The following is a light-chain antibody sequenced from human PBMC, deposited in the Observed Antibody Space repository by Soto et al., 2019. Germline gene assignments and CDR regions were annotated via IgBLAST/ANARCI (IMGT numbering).Light chain of an antibody. V-gene: IGKV3-20*01. J-gene: IGKJ3*01. CDR1: QSVSNNY. Sequence: EVVLTQSPGTLSLSPGERATLSCRASQSVSNNYLSWYQQKPGQAPRLLIYGASSRPTGIPDRFSGSGSGTDFTLTISRLEPEDLAVYYCQQYGSSPAITFGPGTKVDIK. CDR3: QQYGSSPAIT. CDR2: GAS.